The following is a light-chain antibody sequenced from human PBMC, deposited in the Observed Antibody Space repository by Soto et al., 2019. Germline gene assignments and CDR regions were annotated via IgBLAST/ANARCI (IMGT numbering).Light chain of an antibody. V-gene: IGKV1-5*01. J-gene: IGKJ2*01. Sequence: DIQMTQSPSTLSASVGDPVTITCRASQGVSNWVAWYRQKPGQAPELLIYDASTLQSGVPSRFSGTGYGTDFTLTISNLHPADSAAYACEQYDSYTYTFGQGTKLEV. CDR2: DAS. CDR3: EQYDSYTYT. CDR1: QGVSNW.